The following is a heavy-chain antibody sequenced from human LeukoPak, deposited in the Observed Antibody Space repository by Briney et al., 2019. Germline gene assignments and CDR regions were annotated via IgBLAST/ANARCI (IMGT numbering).Heavy chain of an antibody. Sequence: PGGSLRLSCAASGFTFSSYSMNWVRQAPGKGLEWVAFIQYDGSGRYADSVKGRFTISRDNSKNTVYLQMNSLRVEDMAVFYCARGLNYGLDVWGQGTTVTVSS. CDR1: GFTFSSYS. CDR3: ARGLNYGLDV. V-gene: IGHV3-30*02. J-gene: IGHJ6*02. CDR2: IQYDGSGR.